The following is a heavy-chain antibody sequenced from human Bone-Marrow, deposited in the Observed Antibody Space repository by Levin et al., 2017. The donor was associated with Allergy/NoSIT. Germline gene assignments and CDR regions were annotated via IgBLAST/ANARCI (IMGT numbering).Heavy chain of an antibody. V-gene: IGHV3-30*18. Sequence: GGSLRLSCAASGFTFSLYSMSWVRQAPGLGLEWVASISYEGANDYYAGSVKGRFTISRDRSKNTLYLQLNSLRVEDTAVYYCAKYLKAGYSGYESSFDHWGQGTLVTVSS. J-gene: IGHJ4*02. CDR2: ISYEGAND. D-gene: IGHD5-12*01. CDR1: GFTFSLYS. CDR3: AKYLKAGYSGYESSFDH.